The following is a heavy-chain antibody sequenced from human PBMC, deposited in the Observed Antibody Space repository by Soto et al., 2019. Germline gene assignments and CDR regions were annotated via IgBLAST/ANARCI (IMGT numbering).Heavy chain of an antibody. J-gene: IGHJ4*02. CDR3: ARRERGTLDY. CDR2: INHSGST. Sequence: SETLSLTCAVYGGSFSGYYWSWIRQPPGKGLEWIGEINHSGSTNYNPSLNSRVTISVDTSKNQFSLKLSSVTAADTAVYYCARRERGTLDYWGQGTLVTVSS. CDR1: GGSFSGYY. V-gene: IGHV4-34*01. D-gene: IGHD1-1*01.